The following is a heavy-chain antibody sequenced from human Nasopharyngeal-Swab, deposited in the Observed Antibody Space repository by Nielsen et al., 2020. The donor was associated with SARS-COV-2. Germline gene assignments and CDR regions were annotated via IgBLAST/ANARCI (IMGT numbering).Heavy chain of an antibody. CDR2: ISSSGSTI. D-gene: IGHD1-26*01. CDR3: ARGTLVGATAKGYYGMDV. CDR1: GFTFSSYE. Sequence: GGSLRLSCAASGFTFSSYEMNWVRQAPGKGLEWVSYISSSGSTIYYADSVKGRFTISRDNSKNTLYLQMTSLRAEDTAVYYCARGTLVGATAKGYYGMDVWGQGTTVTVSS. V-gene: IGHV3-48*03. J-gene: IGHJ6*02.